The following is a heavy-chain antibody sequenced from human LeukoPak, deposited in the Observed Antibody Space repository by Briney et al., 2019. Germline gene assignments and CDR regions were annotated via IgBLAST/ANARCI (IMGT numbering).Heavy chain of an antibody. Sequence: SVTLSCKTSGYTFTDYYMHWVRQAPGQGLEWMGWISPRSGDTSSAQKSQGRVTMTRDTSINTVDMDLCGLTSDDTAVFYCARGREIHGVWDTNLDNYWGQEALVTVSS. CDR2: ISPRSGDT. V-gene: IGHV1-2*02. CDR1: GYTFTDYY. CDR3: ARGREIHGVWDTNLDNY. J-gene: IGHJ4*02. D-gene: IGHD3-16*01.